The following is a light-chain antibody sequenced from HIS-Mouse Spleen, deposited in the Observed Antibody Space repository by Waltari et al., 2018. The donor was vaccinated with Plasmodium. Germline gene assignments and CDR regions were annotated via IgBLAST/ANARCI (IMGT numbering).Light chain of an antibody. CDR3: LQDYNYPYT. J-gene: IGKJ2*01. Sequence: AIQMTQSTSYRSASVGDRVNITCRASQGIRKDLGWYQQKPGKAPKLLISAASSLQSGVPSRFSGSGSGTDFTLTISSLQPEDFATYYCLQDYNYPYTFGQGTKLEIK. CDR2: AAS. V-gene: IGKV1-6*01. CDR1: QGIRKD.